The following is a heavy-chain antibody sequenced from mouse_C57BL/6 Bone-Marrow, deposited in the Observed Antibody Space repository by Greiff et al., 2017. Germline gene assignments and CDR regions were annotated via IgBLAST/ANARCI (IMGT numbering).Heavy chain of an antibody. CDR2: IYPRSGNT. D-gene: IGHD2-2*01. Sequence: VKVVESGAELARPGASVKLSCKASVYTFTSYGISWVKQRNGQGLEWIGEIYPRSGNTYYNEKFKGKATLTADKSSSTAYMELRSLTSEDSAVYFCARGGMVTTTGYAMDYWGQGTSVTVSS. J-gene: IGHJ4*01. V-gene: IGHV1-81*01. CDR3: ARGGMVTTTGYAMDY. CDR1: VYTFTSYG.